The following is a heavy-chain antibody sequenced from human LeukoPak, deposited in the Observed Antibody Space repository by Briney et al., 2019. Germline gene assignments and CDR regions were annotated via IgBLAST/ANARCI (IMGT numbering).Heavy chain of an antibody. Sequence: SETLSLTCTVSGYSIRSDYYWGWIRQPPGKGLEWIGSIYHSGSTYYNPSLKSRVTISVDTSKNQFSLKLSSVTAADTAVYYCARDSGTTGEVKFDPWGQGTLVTVSS. CDR1: GYSIRSDYY. J-gene: IGHJ5*02. V-gene: IGHV4-38-2*02. D-gene: IGHD3-10*01. CDR2: IYHSGST. CDR3: ARDSGTTGEVKFDP.